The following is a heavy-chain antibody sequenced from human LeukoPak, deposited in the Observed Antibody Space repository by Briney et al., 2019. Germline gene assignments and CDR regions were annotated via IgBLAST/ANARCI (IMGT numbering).Heavy chain of an antibody. CDR3: ARGRLYYYDSSGYYVKSRALYYFDY. CDR2: TNHSGST. J-gene: IGHJ4*02. CDR1: GGSFSGYY. V-gene: IGHV4-34*01. D-gene: IGHD3-22*01. Sequence: PSETLSLTCAVYGGSFSGYYWSWIRQPPGKGLEWIGETNHSGSTNYNPSLKSRVTISVDTSKNQFSLKLSSVTAADTAVYYCARGRLYYYDSSGYYVKSRALYYFDYWGQGTLVTVSS.